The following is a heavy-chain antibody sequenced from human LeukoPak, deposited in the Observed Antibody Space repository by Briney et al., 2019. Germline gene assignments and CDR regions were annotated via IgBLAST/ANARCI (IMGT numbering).Heavy chain of an antibody. CDR1: GFTFSSYA. Sequence: GGSLRLSCAASGFTFSSYAMSWVRQAPGKGLEWVSAISGSGGSTYYADSVKGRFTISRDNSKNTLYLQMNSLRAEDTAVYYCAKGSMDGWLVTYRYFENWGQGTLVTVSS. D-gene: IGHD6-19*01. J-gene: IGHJ4*02. CDR3: AKGSMDGWLVTYRYFEN. V-gene: IGHV3-23*01. CDR2: ISGSGGST.